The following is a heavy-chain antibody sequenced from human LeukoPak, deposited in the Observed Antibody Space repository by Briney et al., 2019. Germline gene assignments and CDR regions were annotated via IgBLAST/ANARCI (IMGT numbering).Heavy chain of an antibody. CDR1: GFTFSTYD. D-gene: IGHD6-19*01. V-gene: IGHV3-48*01. Sequence: GGSLRLSCVVSGFTFSTYDFSWVRQAPGKGLEWISFIDNSSSTMYYADSVKGRFTISRDNAKNSLYLQMNSLRAEDTAVYYCARDHQSGQSLVLPIWGQGTMVTVSS. CDR2: IDNSSSTM. CDR3: ARDHQSGQSLVLPI. J-gene: IGHJ3*02.